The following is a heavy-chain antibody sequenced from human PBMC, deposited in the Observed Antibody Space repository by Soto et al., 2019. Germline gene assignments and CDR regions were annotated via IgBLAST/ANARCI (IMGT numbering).Heavy chain of an antibody. V-gene: IGHV1-69*01. CDR3: ARARKGTAAASGYFQH. Sequence: QVQLVQSGAEVKKPGSSVKVSCKASGGTFSSYAISWVRQAPGQGLEWMGGIIPIFGTANYAQKFQGRVTITADESTSTAYMELSSLRSDDTAVDYCARARKGTAAASGYFQHWGQGTLVTVSS. CDR1: GGTFSSYA. J-gene: IGHJ1*01. CDR2: IIPIFGTA. D-gene: IGHD6-13*01.